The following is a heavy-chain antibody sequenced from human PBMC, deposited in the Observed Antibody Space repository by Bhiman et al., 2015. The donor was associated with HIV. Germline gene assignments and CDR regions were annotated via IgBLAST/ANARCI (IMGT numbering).Heavy chain of an antibody. V-gene: IGHV3-7*03. CDR3: ARAEMLGFGLLDY. CDR2: IKQDGSEK. D-gene: IGHD3-10*01. CDR1: GFTFGSYW. J-gene: IGHJ4*02. Sequence: EVQLVESGGGVVQPGGSLRLSCAASGFTFGSYWMSWVRQAPGKGLEWVANIKQDGSEKYNVDSVKGRFTISRDNAKNSLYLQMNSLRAEDTAVYYCARAEMLGFGLLDYWGQGTLVTVSS.